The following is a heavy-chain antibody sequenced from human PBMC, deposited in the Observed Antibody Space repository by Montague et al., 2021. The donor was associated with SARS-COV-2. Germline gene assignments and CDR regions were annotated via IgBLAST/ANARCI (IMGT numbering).Heavy chain of an antibody. CDR2: VNHSEST. D-gene: IGHD3-22*01. J-gene: IGHJ6*03. V-gene: IGHV4-34*01. CDR1: GGSFSGFY. Sequence: SETLSLTCAASGGSFSGFYWSWVRQSPGKGLEWIGDVNHSESTNYNPSLKSRVTISVDRSKNQFSLRLRSVTAADTAVYYCARGRGLNYESSGGLYYMDVWGEGTTVTVSS. CDR3: ARGRGLNYESSGGLYYMDV.